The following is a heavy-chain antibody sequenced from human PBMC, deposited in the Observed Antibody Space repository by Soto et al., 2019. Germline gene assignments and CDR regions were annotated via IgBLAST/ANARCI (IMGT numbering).Heavy chain of an antibody. CDR2: IYYSGST. D-gene: IGHD1-26*01. V-gene: IGHV4-31*03. CDR3: ARDRSGSYPLFDY. Sequence: SETLSLTCTVSGGSISSGGYYWSWIRQHPGKGLEWIGYIYYSGSTYYNPSLKSRVTISVDTSKNQFSLKLSSVTAADTAVYYCARDRSGSYPLFDYWGQGTLVTAPQ. J-gene: IGHJ4*02. CDR1: GGSISSGGYY.